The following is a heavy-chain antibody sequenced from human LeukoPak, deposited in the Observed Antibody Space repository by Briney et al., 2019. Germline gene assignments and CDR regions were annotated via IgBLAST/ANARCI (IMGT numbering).Heavy chain of an antibody. J-gene: IGHJ4*02. V-gene: IGHV3-53*01. CDR2: IYSGGSP. D-gene: IGHD6-6*01. CDR1: GFTVSSNY. CDR3: ARDGAARLGWANYFDY. Sequence: GGSLRLSCAASGFTVSSNYMSWVRQAPGKGLEWVSVIYSGGSPYYADSVKGRFTISRDNSKNTLYLQMNSLRAEDTAVYYCARDGAARLGWANYFDYWGQGTLVTVSP.